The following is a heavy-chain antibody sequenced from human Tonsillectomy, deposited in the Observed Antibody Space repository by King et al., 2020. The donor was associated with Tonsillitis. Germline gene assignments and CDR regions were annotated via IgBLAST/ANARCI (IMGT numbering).Heavy chain of an antibody. D-gene: IGHD5-12*01. CDR2: IYYRGST. Sequence: QLQESGPGLVKPSETLSLICTVSGVSISSISYYWAWIRQPPGKGLEWIGSIYYRGSTHYNPSLKSRITISVDTSKNQFSLKLNSVTAADTAVYYCARNFEGLRGHFDYWGQGTLVPVSS. V-gene: IGHV4-39*01. CDR3: ARNFEGLRGHFDY. J-gene: IGHJ4*02. CDR1: GVSISSISYY.